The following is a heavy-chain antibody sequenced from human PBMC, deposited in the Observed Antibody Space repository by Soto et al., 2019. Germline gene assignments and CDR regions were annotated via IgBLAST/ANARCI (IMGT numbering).Heavy chain of an antibody. CDR1: GGSINRNR. D-gene: IGHD3-10*01. CDR3: ARDISSCAYGEGY. J-gene: IGHJ4*02. Sequence: SETLRLTGSASGGSINRNRRSRIRQSAGKGREWIERFYSSATTDSSPSLSSRACMSVERTKSQCSLKLSSVTAADTAVYYCARDISSCAYGEGYWGQGIQVTVSS. CDR2: FYSSATT. V-gene: IGHV4-4*07.